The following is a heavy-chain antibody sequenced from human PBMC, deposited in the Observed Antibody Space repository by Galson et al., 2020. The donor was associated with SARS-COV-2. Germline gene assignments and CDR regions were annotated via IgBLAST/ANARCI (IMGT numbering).Heavy chain of an antibody. CDR2: LYYGGKT. CDR1: GGSINIYY. V-gene: IGHV4-59*01. J-gene: IGHJ4*02. D-gene: IGHD3-10*01. Sequence: ASETLSLTCTVSGGSINIYYWSWIRQPPGKGLEWIGYLYYGGKTNYNPSLKNRVTISVDTSKSPFSLTLSSVTAADTAMYYCARLPVVRGVDYWGQGIPVTVSS. CDR3: ARLPVVRGVDY.